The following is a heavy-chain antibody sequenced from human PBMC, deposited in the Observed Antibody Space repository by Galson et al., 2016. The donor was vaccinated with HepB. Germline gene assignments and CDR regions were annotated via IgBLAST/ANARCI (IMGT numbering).Heavy chain of an antibody. Sequence: SVKVSCKASGYTFNMYAMHWVRQAPGQRLEWVGWINTATGNTRYSQNFQGRVTITRDTSASTAYMELRSLRSEDTAVYYCATSGNCSGYSCSLGLAGRDYWGQGTPLIVSS. D-gene: IGHD2-15*01. CDR1: GYTFNMYA. V-gene: IGHV1-3*04. J-gene: IGHJ4*02. CDR2: INTATGNT. CDR3: ATSGNCSGYSCSLGLAGRDY.